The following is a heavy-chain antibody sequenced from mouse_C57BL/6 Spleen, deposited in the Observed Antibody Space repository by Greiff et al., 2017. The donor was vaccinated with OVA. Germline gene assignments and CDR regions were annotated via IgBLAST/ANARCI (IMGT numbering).Heavy chain of an antibody. V-gene: IGHV1-55*01. CDR1: GYPFTSYW. J-gene: IGHJ2*01. D-gene: IGHD4-1*01. Sequence: QVQLQQPGAELVKPGASVKMSCKASGYPFTSYWITWVKQRPGQGLEWIGDIYPGSGSTNYNEKFKSKATLTVDTSSSTAYMQRSSLTSEDSAVYYCARGRTGTYDDWGQGTTLTVSS. CDR3: ARGRTGTYDD. CDR2: IYPGSGST.